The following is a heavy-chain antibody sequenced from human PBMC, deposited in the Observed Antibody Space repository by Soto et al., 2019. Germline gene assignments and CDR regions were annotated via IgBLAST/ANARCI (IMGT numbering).Heavy chain of an antibody. J-gene: IGHJ4*02. D-gene: IGHD6-19*01. V-gene: IGHV3-7*01. CDR3: ARGLYSSGWYAPGD. CDR2: IKQDGSEK. CDR1: GFTFSSYW. Sequence: GESLKISCAASGFTFSSYWMSWVRQAPGKGLEWVANIKQDGSEKYYVDSVKGRFTISRDNAKNSLYLQMNSLRAEDTAVYYCARGLYSSGWYAPGDWGQGTLVTVSS.